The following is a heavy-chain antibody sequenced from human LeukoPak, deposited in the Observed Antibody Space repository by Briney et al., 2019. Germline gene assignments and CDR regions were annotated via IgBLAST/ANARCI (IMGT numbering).Heavy chain of an antibody. V-gene: IGHV4-59*01. CDR3: ARVVTTYYYFDS. CDR1: GGSISSFY. D-gene: IGHD5-18*01. J-gene: IGHJ4*02. Sequence: SETLSLTCTVSGGSISSFYWSWIRQPPGKALEWIGYVYYRGSTNYNPSLKSRVTMSVDTSNNQLSLRLSSVTAADTPVYYCARVVTTYYYFDSWGQGTLVTVSS. CDR2: VYYRGST.